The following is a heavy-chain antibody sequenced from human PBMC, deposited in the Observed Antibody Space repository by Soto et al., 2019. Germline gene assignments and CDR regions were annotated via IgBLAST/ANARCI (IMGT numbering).Heavy chain of an antibody. CDR3: STGGYYFDY. Sequence: PGGSLRLSCAASGFSFSGSALHWVRQASGKGLEWVGRIRSKYNGGTTDYAAPVKGRFTISRDDSKDTVILQMNSLKIEDTAVYYCSTGGYYFDYWGLGTLVTVSS. CDR1: GFSFSGSA. J-gene: IGHJ4*02. CDR2: IRSKYNGGTT. V-gene: IGHV3-15*01. D-gene: IGHD3-10*01.